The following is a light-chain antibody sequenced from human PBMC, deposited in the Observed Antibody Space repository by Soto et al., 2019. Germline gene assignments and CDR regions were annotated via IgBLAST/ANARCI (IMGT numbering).Light chain of an antibody. CDR3: QQYNTYAPERT. Sequence: DIQMTQSPSTLSAFVGDRVTITCRASQSIGRWLAWYQQKPGKAPKLLIYDASSVESGVPSRFSGSGSGTEFTHTISSRQPDDFATYYCQQYNTYAPERTFGQGTKVEVK. CDR2: DAS. CDR1: QSIGRW. V-gene: IGKV1-5*01. J-gene: IGKJ1*01.